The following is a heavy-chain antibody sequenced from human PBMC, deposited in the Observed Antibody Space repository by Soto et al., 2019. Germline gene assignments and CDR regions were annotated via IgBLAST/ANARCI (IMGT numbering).Heavy chain of an antibody. CDR1: GFSLSTSGVG. CDR3: AHRRGSGSPARNYFDY. CDR2: IYWDDDK. D-gene: IGHD3-10*01. Sequence: QITLKESGPTLVKPTQTLTLTCTFSGFSLSTSGVGVGWIRQPPGKALEWLALIYWDDDKRYSPSLKSRLTITKDTSKNQVVLTMTNMDPVDTATYYCAHRRGSGSPARNYFDYWGQGTLVTVSS. V-gene: IGHV2-5*02. J-gene: IGHJ4*02.